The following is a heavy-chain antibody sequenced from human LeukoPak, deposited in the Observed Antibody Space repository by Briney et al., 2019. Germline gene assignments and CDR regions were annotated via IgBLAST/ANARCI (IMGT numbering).Heavy chain of an antibody. Sequence: GRSLRLSCAASGFTFSSYGMHWVRQAPGKGLEWVAVVSYDGGNKYYADSVKGRFTISRDTSNNSLYLQMNSLRAEDTAVYYCVRAIVGASVAFDFWGQGTLVTVPS. CDR3: VRAIVGASVAFDF. V-gene: IGHV3-30*03. J-gene: IGHJ3*01. CDR2: VSYDGGNK. CDR1: GFTFSSYG. D-gene: IGHD1-26*01.